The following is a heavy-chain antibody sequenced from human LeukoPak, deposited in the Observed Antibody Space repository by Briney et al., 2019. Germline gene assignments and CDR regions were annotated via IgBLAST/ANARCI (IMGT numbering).Heavy chain of an antibody. Sequence: SVKVSCKASGFTFTSSAMQWVRQARGQRLEWIGWIVVGSGNTNYAQKFQERVTITRDMSTSTAYMELSSLRSEDTAVYYCAADQSYDFWSGYPQGEASDIWGQGTMVTVSS. CDR1: GFTFTSSA. V-gene: IGHV1-58*02. CDR3: AADQSYDFWSGYPQGEASDI. D-gene: IGHD3-3*01. CDR2: IVVGSGNT. J-gene: IGHJ3*02.